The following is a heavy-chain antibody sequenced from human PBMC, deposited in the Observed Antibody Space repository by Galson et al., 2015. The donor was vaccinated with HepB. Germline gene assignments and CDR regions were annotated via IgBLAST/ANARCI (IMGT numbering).Heavy chain of an antibody. V-gene: IGHV3-21*01. J-gene: IGHJ3*02. CDR2: ISTSSTFI. CDR3: ARRMTCGSDCWRAFDI. Sequence: SLRLSCAASGFPFSIYIMNWVRQVPGKGLEWVSSISTSSTFIYYADSVQGRFTISRDNAKSSLYLEMNSLRDEDTAVYYCARRMTCGSDCWRAFDIWGQGTMVTVSS. D-gene: IGHD2-21*02. CDR1: GFPFSIYI.